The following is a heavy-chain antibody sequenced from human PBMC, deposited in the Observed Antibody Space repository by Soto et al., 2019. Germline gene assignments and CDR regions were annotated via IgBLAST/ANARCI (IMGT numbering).Heavy chain of an antibody. D-gene: IGHD3-16*01. Sequence: GGSLRVSCAASGFIVTNAWMNWVRQAPGKGLEWVGRIHSKTDGGTTDYASPVKGRVTISRDDSKNTLFLQMNSLKSEDTAVYYCTTSTGAVEIEYAPEGIYYYYDMDVWGQGTTVTGSS. CDR3: TTSTGAVEIEYAPEGIYYYYDMDV. CDR1: GFIVTNAW. V-gene: IGHV3-15*07. CDR2: IHSKTDGGTT. J-gene: IGHJ6*02.